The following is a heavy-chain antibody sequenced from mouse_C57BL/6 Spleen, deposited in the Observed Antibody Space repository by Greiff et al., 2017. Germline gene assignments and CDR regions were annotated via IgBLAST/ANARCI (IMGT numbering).Heavy chain of an antibody. CDR3: ARNPYYGSSLYYAMDY. V-gene: IGHV1-54*01. CDR1: GYAFTNYL. D-gene: IGHD1-1*01. CDR2: INPGSGGT. Sequence: QVQLQQSGAELVRPGTSVKVSCKASGYAFTNYLIEWVKQRPGQGLEWIGVINPGSGGTNYNEKFKGKATLTADKSSSTAYMQLSSLTSEDSAVYFCARNPYYGSSLYYAMDYWGQGTSVTVSS. J-gene: IGHJ4*01.